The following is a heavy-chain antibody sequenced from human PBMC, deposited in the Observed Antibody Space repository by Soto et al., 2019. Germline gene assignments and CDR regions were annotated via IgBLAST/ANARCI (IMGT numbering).Heavy chain of an antibody. Sequence: PGGSLRLSCAASGFTFSNFVMRWVRQTPGKWLEWVSTITGTGGDTYYTDSVKGRFTISRDNPKNTLYLQMSSLRAEDTALYYCTKASSDRHHMDVWGQGXTVTVYS. CDR3: TKASSDRHHMDV. CDR2: ITGTGGDT. CDR1: GFTFSNFV. J-gene: IGHJ6*02. V-gene: IGHV3-23*01.